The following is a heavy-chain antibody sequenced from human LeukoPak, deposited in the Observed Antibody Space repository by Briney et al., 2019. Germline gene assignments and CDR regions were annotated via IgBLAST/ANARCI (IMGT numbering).Heavy chain of an antibody. CDR1: GYTFTSYG. D-gene: IGHD3-10*01. J-gene: IGHJ4*02. CDR2: ISAYNGNT. Sequence: ASVKVSCKASGYTFTSYGISWVRQAPGQGLEWMGWISAYNGNTNYAQKLQGRVTMTTDTSTSTAYMELRSLRSDDTAVYYCASDRLNYYGSGSSANFDYWGQGTLVTVSS. CDR3: ASDRLNYYGSGSSANFDY. V-gene: IGHV1-18*01.